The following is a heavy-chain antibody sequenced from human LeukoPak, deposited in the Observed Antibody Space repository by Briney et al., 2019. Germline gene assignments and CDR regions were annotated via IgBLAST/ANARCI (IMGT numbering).Heavy chain of an antibody. D-gene: IGHD4-23*01. CDR1: GCTFTGYY. CDR2: INPNSGGT. V-gene: IGHV1-2*02. J-gene: IGHJ2*01. Sequence: ASVTVSCTASGCTFTGYYMHWVRQAPGQGLEWMGWINPNSGGTNYAQKFQGRVTMTRDTSITTAYMELSRLSSDDTAVYYCARHPGKVTNDWYFDLWGRGTLVTVSS. CDR3: ARHPGKVTNDWYFDL.